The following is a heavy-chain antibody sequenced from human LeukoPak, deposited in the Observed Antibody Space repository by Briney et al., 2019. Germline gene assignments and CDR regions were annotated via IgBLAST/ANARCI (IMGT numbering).Heavy chain of an antibody. Sequence: GGSLRLSCAASGFTFDDYAMHWVRQAPGKGLEWVSGISWNSGSIGYADSVKGRFTISRDNAKNSLYLQMNSLRAEDTALYYCAKGHPYGGEDYWGQGTLVTVSS. D-gene: IGHD4-23*01. V-gene: IGHV3-9*01. CDR3: AKGHPYGGEDY. CDR1: GFTFDDYA. J-gene: IGHJ4*02. CDR2: ISWNSGSI.